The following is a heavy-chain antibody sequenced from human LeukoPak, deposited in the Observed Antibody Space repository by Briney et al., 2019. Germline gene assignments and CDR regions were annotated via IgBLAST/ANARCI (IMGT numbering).Heavy chain of an antibody. Sequence: ASVKVSCKASGYTFTGYYMHWVRQAPGQGLEWMGWINPNTGDTNYAQKFQGRVTMTRDTSSSTAYMELSSLRSEDTAVYYCARGDDILTGIPGYYFDYWGQGTLVTVSS. J-gene: IGHJ4*02. CDR2: INPNTGDT. D-gene: IGHD3-9*01. CDR3: ARGDDILTGIPGYYFDY. CDR1: GYTFTGYY. V-gene: IGHV1-2*02.